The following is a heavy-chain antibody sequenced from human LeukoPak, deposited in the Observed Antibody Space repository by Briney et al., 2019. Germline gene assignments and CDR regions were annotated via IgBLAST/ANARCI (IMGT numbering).Heavy chain of an antibody. J-gene: IGHJ6*03. V-gene: IGHV1-46*01. Sequence: ASVKVSCKASGYSFTSYYIHWVRQAPGQGLEWMGIINPSGGSTNYAQKFQGRLTMTRDTSTSTVYLELSSLRSEDTAMYYCARVNYASEKHFYYSMDAWGKGTTVTVSS. CDR1: GYSFTSYY. CDR2: INPSGGST. CDR3: ARVNYASEKHFYYSMDA. D-gene: IGHD3-10*01.